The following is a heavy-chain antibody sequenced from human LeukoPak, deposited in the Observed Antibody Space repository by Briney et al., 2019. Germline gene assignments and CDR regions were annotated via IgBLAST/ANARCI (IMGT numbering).Heavy chain of an antibody. CDR2: INPNSGGT. CDR3: ARDLGAMTSDDY. V-gene: IGHV1-2*02. CDR1: GYTFTGYY. D-gene: IGHD1-26*01. Sequence: ASVKVSCKASGYTFTGYYMHWVRQAPGQGLEWMGWINPNSGGTHYSQKFQGRVTMTRDTPISTAYVELSRLRSDDTAVYYCARDLGAMTSDDYWGQGTLVTVSS. J-gene: IGHJ4*02.